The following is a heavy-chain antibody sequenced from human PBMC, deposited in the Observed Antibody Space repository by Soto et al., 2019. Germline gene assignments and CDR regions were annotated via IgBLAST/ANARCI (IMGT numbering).Heavy chain of an antibody. D-gene: IGHD2-15*01. Sequence: ASVKVSCKASGYTFTSYDINWVRQATGQGLEWMGWMNPNSGNTGYAQKFQGRVTMTRNTSISTAYMELSSLRSEDTAVYYCGRVWRYCSGGSCSYNWFDPWGQGTLVTVSS. CDR2: MNPNSGNT. J-gene: IGHJ5*02. CDR3: GRVWRYCSGGSCSYNWFDP. CDR1: GYTFTSYD. V-gene: IGHV1-8*01.